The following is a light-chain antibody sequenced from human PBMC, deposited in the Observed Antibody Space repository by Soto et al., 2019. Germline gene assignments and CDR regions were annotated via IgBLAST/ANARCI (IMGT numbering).Light chain of an antibody. Sequence: DTVLTQSPGTLSLSPVERATLSCMASQTLSNSFIAWYQQKPGQAPRLLIYDTSSRATGVPDRYSASGSGTDFTLTISRLEPEDFAVFFCQQYGTSEIIFGQGTRLEIK. CDR1: QTLSNSF. CDR3: QQYGTSEII. CDR2: DTS. J-gene: IGKJ5*01. V-gene: IGKV3-20*01.